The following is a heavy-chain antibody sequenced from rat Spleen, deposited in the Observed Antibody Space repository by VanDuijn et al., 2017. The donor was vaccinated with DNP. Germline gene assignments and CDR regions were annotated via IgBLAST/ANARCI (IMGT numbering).Heavy chain of an antibody. Sequence: EVQLVESGGGLVQPGRSLKLSCAASGFTFSDYYMAWVRQAPTKGLEWVAYISTIGDNSYYRDSVKGRFTISRDYGKSTLYLQMDSLRSEDTATYYCVRPGIGWGQGSLVTVSS. CDR1: GFTFSDYY. CDR2: ISTIGDNS. J-gene: IGHJ3*01. CDR3: VRPGIG. V-gene: IGHV5-25*01.